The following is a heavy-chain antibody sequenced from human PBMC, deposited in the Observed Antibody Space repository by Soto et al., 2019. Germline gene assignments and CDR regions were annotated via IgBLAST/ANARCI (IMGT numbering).Heavy chain of an antibody. Sequence: QVQLMQSGAEVKKPGASVKVSCKASGDTFTDYYIHWVRQAPGQGLEWMGTVNPSGGHTTYAQHLLGRVTMTRDTSTSTHYMELTSLTSDDTAIYYCARGGHVVVVTAALDYWGQGTLFSVAS. CDR2: VNPSGGHT. CDR1: GDTFTDYY. J-gene: IGHJ4*02. D-gene: IGHD2-21*02. CDR3: ARGGHVVVVTAALDY. V-gene: IGHV1-46*01.